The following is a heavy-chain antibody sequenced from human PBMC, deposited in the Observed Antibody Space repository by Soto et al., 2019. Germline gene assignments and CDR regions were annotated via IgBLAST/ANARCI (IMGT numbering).Heavy chain of an antibody. CDR3: ARDPAVTTYFDN. V-gene: IGHV3-66*01. CDR2: IYGGGGT. Sequence: EVQLVQSGGGLVQPGGSLRLSCAASGFTVSSNYMSWVRQAPGKGLECVSVIYGGGGTYYADSVKGRFTISRDKSKNTLYRQMNSLRAEDTAFYYFARDPAVTTYFDNWGQGIQVTVSS. J-gene: IGHJ4*02. D-gene: IGHD4-17*01. CDR1: GFTVSSNY.